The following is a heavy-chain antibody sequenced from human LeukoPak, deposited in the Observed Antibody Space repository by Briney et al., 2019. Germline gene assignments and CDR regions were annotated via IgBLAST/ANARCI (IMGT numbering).Heavy chain of an antibody. D-gene: IGHD3-16*01. CDR1: GFTFDDYA. J-gene: IGHJ4*02. CDR2: ISWNGDGI. CDR3: VKGTPLGY. Sequence: PGRSLRLSCAASGFTFDDYAMHWVRQTPGKGLEWVSYISWNGDGIDYADSVKGRFTISRDNAKNSLYLQMNSLRPEDTALYYCVKGTPLGYRGQGTLVTVSS. V-gene: IGHV3-9*01.